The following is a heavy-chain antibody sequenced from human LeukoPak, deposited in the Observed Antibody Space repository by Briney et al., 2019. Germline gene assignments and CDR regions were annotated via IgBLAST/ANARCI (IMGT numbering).Heavy chain of an antibody. J-gene: IGHJ3*02. Sequence: SETLSLTCAVCGYSISSGYYWGWIRQPPGKGLEWIGSIYHSGSTYYNPSLKSRVTISVDTSKNQFSLKLSSVTAADTAVYYCASPGDYCSSTSCYTDRAFDIWGQGTMVTVSS. V-gene: IGHV4-38-2*01. CDR2: IYHSGST. CDR3: ASPGDYCSSTSCYTDRAFDI. CDR1: GYSISSGYY. D-gene: IGHD2-2*02.